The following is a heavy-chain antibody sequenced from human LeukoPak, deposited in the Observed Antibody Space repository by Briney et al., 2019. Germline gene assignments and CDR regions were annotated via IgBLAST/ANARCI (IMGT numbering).Heavy chain of an antibody. CDR2: ISSSSSTI. D-gene: IGHD5-12*01. Sequence: GGSLRLSCAASGFTFSSYSMNWVRQAPGKGLEWVSYISSSSSTIYYADSVKGRFTISRDNAKNSLYLQMNSLRAEDTAVYYCAREMRRYSGYDFDYWGQGTLVTVSS. CDR1: GFTFSSYS. CDR3: AREMRRYSGYDFDY. V-gene: IGHV3-48*04. J-gene: IGHJ4*02.